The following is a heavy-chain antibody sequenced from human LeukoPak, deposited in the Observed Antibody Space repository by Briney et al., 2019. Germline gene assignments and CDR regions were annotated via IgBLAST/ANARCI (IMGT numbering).Heavy chain of an antibody. Sequence: ASVKVSCKASGYTFTGYYMHWVRQAPGQGLEWMGWINPNSGGTNYAQKFQGRVTMTRDTSISTAYMELSRLRSDDTAVYYCARVVVVAAFHFDYWGQGTLVIVSS. CDR1: GYTFTGYY. CDR3: ARVVVVAAFHFDY. CDR2: INPNSGGT. D-gene: IGHD2-15*01. V-gene: IGHV1-2*02. J-gene: IGHJ4*02.